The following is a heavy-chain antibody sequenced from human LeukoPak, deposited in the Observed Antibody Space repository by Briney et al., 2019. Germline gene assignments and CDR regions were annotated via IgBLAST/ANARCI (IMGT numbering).Heavy chain of an antibody. CDR1: GFTFSSYA. CDR2: ISYDGSNK. D-gene: IGHD2-21*02. CDR3: AREGYCGGDCYSDYYYYYGMDV. V-gene: IGHV3-30-3*01. Sequence: GGSLRPSCAASGFTFSSYAMHWVRQAPGKGLEWVAVISYDGSNKYYADSVKGRFTISRDNSKNTLYLQMNSLRAEDTAVYYCAREGYCGGDCYSDYYYYYGMDVWGQGTTVTVSS. J-gene: IGHJ6*02.